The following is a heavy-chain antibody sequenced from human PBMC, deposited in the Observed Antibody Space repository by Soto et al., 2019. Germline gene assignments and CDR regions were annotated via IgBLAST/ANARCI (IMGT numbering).Heavy chain of an antibody. Sequence: GESLTISCEADGCSFTRHWIGWVRQAPGRGLEWVAVIYPADSDARYSPSFRGRGTISVDISINPTYLQWRSLKASDTAIYFSTGQDIVTAPGRGIYFDSWCQGTLGTGSS. CDR1: GCSFTRHW. CDR2: IYPADSDA. CDR3: TGQDIVTAPGRGIYFDS. J-gene: IGHJ4*02. D-gene: IGHD2-15*01. V-gene: IGHV5-51*01.